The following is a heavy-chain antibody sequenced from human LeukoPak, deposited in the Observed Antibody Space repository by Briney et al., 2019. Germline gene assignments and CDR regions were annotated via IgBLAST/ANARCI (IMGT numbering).Heavy chain of an antibody. Sequence: ASVKVSCKASGYTFTSYYMHWVRQAPGQGLEWMGIINPSGGSTSYAQKFQGRVTMTRDTSISTAYMELSRLRSDDTAVYYCARTGDSGSYELDYWGQGTLVTVSS. D-gene: IGHD1-26*01. CDR1: GYTFTSYY. CDR2: INPSGGST. CDR3: ARTGDSGSYELDY. J-gene: IGHJ4*02. V-gene: IGHV1-46*01.